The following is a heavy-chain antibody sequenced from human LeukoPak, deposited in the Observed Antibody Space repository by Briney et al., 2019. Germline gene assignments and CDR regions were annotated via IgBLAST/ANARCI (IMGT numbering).Heavy chain of an antibody. J-gene: IGHJ3*02. CDR1: GGSFSGYY. D-gene: IGHD5-18*01. CDR3: ARSDGYGLVGI. CDR2: INHSGST. V-gene: IGHV4-34*01. Sequence: SETLSLTCAVYGGSFSGYYWSWIRQPPGKGLEWIGEINHSGSTNYNPSLKSRVTVSVDTSKNQFSLKLSSVTAADTAVYYCARSDGYGLVGIWGQGTMVTVSS.